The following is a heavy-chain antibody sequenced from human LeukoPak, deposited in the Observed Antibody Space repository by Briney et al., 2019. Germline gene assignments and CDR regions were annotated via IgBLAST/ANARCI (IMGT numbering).Heavy chain of an antibody. J-gene: IGHJ5*02. Sequence: SETLSLTCTVSGDSISSSSYYWGWIRQAPGKGLEWIGSINYSGSTYYNPSLKSRVTISVDTSKNQFSLKLSSVTAADTAVYYCARDSSPWGTGEFDPWGQGNLVTVSS. CDR1: GDSISSSSYY. CDR3: ARDSSPWGTGEFDP. CDR2: INYSGST. D-gene: IGHD3-16*01. V-gene: IGHV4-39*07.